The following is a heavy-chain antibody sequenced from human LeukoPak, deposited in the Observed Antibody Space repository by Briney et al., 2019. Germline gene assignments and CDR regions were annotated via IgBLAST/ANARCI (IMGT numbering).Heavy chain of an antibody. D-gene: IGHD1-26*01. V-gene: IGHV3-23*01. CDR2: ITFNGGRT. CDR1: GFTFSTYS. Sequence: GGSLRLSCAASGFTFSTYSMNWVRQAPGRGPEWVSAITFNGGRTFYADSVKGRFTISRDNSKNTLYLQMNSLTAEDTAIYYCAKDPPHSPLGDWGQGTLVTVSS. J-gene: IGHJ4*02. CDR3: AKDPPHSPLGD.